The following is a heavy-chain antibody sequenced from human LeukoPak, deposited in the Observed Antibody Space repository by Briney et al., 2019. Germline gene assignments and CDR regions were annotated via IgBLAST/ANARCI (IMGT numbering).Heavy chain of an antibody. CDR2: IWYDGNNK. D-gene: IGHD2-2*01. J-gene: IGHJ4*02. CDR3: ARDLVPGPNRLLSDY. V-gene: IGHV3-33*01. CDR1: GFTFSSYG. Sequence: GGSLRLSCAASGFTFSSYGMQWVRQAPGKGLEWVAVIWYDGNNKYYADSVKGRFTISRDNAKNTLHLQMNSLRAEDTAVYYCARDLVPGPNRLLSDYWGQGTLVTVSS.